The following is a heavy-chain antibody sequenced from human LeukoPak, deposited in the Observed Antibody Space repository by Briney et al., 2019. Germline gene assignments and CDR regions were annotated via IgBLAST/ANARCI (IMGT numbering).Heavy chain of an antibody. CDR1: GGTFSSYA. Sequence: VKVSCKASGGTFSSYAISWVRQAPGQGLEWMGGIIPIFGTANYAQRFQGRVTITADGSTSTAYMELSSLRSEDTAVYYCASKGCSSTTCYYYGMDVWGKGTTVTVSS. J-gene: IGHJ6*04. D-gene: IGHD2-2*01. V-gene: IGHV1-69*13. CDR3: ASKGCSSTTCYYYGMDV. CDR2: IIPIFGTA.